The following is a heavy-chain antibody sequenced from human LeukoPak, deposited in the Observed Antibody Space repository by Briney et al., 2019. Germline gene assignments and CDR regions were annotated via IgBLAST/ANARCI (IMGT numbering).Heavy chain of an antibody. D-gene: IGHD3-16*01. Sequence: ASVKVSCKASGYTFTSYGISWVRQAPGQGLEWMGWTSPYNENTKYAQSLQGRVTLTTDTSTSTAYMELRTLRSDDTAVYYCAGDLTFGGVLFTWGRGTLVTVSS. CDR2: TSPYNENT. CDR1: GYTFTSYG. V-gene: IGHV1-18*01. J-gene: IGHJ5*02. CDR3: AGDLTFGGVLFT.